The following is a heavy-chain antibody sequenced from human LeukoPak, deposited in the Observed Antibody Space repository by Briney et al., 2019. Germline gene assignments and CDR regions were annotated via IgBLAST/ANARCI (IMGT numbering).Heavy chain of an antibody. V-gene: IGHV3-48*03. Sequence: PGGSLRLSCAASGFTFNNYDMHWVRQATGKGLEWVSYISSIGSTIYYADSVKGRFTISRDNAKNSLYLQMNSLRAEDTAVYYCARGGGYLAAAEYYYGMDVWGQGTTVTVSS. CDR1: GFTFNNYD. CDR2: ISSIGSTI. D-gene: IGHD6-13*01. J-gene: IGHJ6*02. CDR3: ARGGGYLAAAEYYYGMDV.